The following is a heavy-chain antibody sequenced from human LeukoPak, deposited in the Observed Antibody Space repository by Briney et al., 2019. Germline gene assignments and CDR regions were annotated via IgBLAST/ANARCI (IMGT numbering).Heavy chain of an antibody. D-gene: IGHD6-13*01. Sequence: SKTLSLTCTVSGGSISSSSYYWGWIRQPPGKGLEWIGSIYYSGSTYYNPSLKSRVTISVDTSKNQFSLKLSSVTAADTAVYYCASLTDRGQWSSSSDRRGILDYWGQGTLVTVSS. CDR3: ASLTDRGQWSSSSDRRGILDY. CDR1: GGSISSSSYY. V-gene: IGHV4-39*07. J-gene: IGHJ4*02. CDR2: IYYSGST.